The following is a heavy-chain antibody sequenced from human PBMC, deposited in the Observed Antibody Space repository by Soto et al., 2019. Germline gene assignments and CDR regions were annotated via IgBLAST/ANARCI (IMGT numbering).Heavy chain of an antibody. CDR3: ARVPDACSWFDP. D-gene: IGHD2-15*01. CDR1: GGSIFSSY. Sequence: SETLSLTCTVSGGSIFSSYWTWIRQPPGKGLEWIGNVYYSGSTNYNPSLKSRITISVDTSKNQFSLNLSSVTAADTAVYYCARVPDACSWFDPWGQGTRVTVSS. J-gene: IGHJ5*02. CDR2: VYYSGST. V-gene: IGHV4-59*01.